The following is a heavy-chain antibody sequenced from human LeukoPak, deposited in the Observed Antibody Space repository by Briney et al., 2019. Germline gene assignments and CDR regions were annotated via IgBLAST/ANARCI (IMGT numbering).Heavy chain of an antibody. Sequence: ASVKVSCKASGYSFISYGLSWVRQAPGQGLEWMGWISAYNGNTNYAQNVQGRVTMTTDTSTSTAYMVLRSLRSDDTAVYYCARVFTAGYNSSWYQDYWGQGTLVTVSS. CDR1: GYSFISYG. J-gene: IGHJ4*02. CDR3: ARVFTAGYNSSWYQDY. V-gene: IGHV1-18*01. D-gene: IGHD6-13*01. CDR2: ISAYNGNT.